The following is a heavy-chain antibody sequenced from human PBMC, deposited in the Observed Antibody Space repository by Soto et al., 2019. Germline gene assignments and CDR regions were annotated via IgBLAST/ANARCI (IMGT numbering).Heavy chain of an antibody. J-gene: IGHJ4*02. CDR1: GYTFTSYG. Sequence: QVQLVQSGAEVKKPGASVKVSCKASGYTFTSYGISWVRQAPGQGLEWMGWISAYNGNTNYAQKLQGRVTMTTDTSTSTAYMEPRSLRSDDTAVYYCARARPLWGYGDYFDYWGQGTLVTVSS. CDR2: ISAYNGNT. V-gene: IGHV1-18*01. CDR3: ARARPLWGYGDYFDY. D-gene: IGHD3-16*01.